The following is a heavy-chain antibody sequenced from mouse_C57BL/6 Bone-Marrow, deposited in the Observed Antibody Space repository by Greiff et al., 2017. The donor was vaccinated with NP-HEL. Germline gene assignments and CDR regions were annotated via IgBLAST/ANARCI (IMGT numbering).Heavy chain of an antibody. CDR1: GYTFTSYG. V-gene: IGHV1-58*01. Sequence: EVKLMESGAELVRPGSSVKMSCKTSGYTFTSYGINWVKQRPGQGLEWIGYIYIGNGYTEYNEKFKGKATLTSDTSSSTAYMQLSSLTSEDSAIXFCARSITTVVGSYWYFDVWGTGTTVTVSS. D-gene: IGHD1-1*01. J-gene: IGHJ1*03. CDR2: IYIGNGYT. CDR3: ARSITTVVGSYWYFDV.